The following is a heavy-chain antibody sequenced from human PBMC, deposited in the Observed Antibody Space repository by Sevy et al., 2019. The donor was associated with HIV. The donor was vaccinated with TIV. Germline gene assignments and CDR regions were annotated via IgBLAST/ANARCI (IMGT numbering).Heavy chain of an antibody. V-gene: IGHV1-2*06. CDR1: GYTFIDEY. CDR2: VYPNSGGT. Sequence: ASVNVSCKASGYTFIDEYLHWVRQATGQGLEWMGRVYPNSGGTNYAQRFQGRVTMTRDTSISTAYMELSRLRSDDTAVYYCARDAGGGTTNSGMDVWGQGTTVTVSS. CDR3: ARDAGGGTTNSGMDV. J-gene: IGHJ6*02. D-gene: IGHD1-7*01.